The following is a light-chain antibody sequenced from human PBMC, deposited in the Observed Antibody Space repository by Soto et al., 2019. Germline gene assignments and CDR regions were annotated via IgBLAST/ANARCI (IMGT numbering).Light chain of an antibody. CDR2: DVS. Sequence: QSALTQPASVSGSPGQSITISCTGTSSDVGGYNYVSWYQQHPGKPPKLMIYDVSNRPSGVSNRFSGSKSGNTASLTISGLKAEDEADYYCSSYTSSSTPVFGGGTKLTVL. V-gene: IGLV2-14*01. CDR3: SSYTSSSTPV. J-gene: IGLJ2*01. CDR1: SSDVGGYNY.